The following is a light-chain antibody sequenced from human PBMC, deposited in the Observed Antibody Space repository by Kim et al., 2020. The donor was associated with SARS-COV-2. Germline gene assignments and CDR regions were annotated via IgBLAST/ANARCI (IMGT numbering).Light chain of an antibody. CDR2: DVS. CDR3: STYTDSVM. Sequence: SLGQSITISCTGSSRDVGADHYVSWYRHHPDKAPKLMIYDVSLRPSGVSNRFSGSKSGNTASLTISGLQAEDEADYYCSTYTDSVMFGGGTQLTVL. CDR1: SRDVGADHY. J-gene: IGLJ3*02. V-gene: IGLV2-14*03.